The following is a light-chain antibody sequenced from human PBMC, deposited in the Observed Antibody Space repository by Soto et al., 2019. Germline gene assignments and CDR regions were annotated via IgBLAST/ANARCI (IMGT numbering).Light chain of an antibody. CDR3: QQRSNWLT. V-gene: IGKV3D-20*02. CDR1: QSVRSSQ. J-gene: IGKJ4*01. CDR2: SAS. Sequence: EIVLTQSPGTLSLSPGERASLSCRASQSVRSSQLAWYQHKPGQAPRLLIYSASSRATGIPDRFSGSGPGTDFTLTISSLEPEDFAVYYCQQRSNWLTFGGGTKVDIK.